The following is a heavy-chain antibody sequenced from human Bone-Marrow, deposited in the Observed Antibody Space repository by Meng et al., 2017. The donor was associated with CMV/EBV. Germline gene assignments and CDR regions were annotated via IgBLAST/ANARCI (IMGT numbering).Heavy chain of an antibody. CDR1: GFTVSSNY. V-gene: IGHV3-66*02. D-gene: IGHD2-21*01. J-gene: IGHJ6*02. CDR2: IYSGGNT. CDR3: ARGIAPYYYYYYGMDV. Sequence: GESLKISCVASGFTVSSNYMTWVRQAPGKGLERVSVIYSGGNTYYADSVKGRFTISRDNSKNTLYLQMNSLRAEDTAVYYCARGIAPYYYYYYGMDVWGQGTTVTVSS.